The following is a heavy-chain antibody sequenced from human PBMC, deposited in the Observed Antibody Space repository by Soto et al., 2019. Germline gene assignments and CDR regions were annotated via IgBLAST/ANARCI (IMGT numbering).Heavy chain of an antibody. V-gene: IGHV4-39*01. CDR1: GGSVSYNIYY. CDR3: ARLVVVAPVANV. D-gene: IGHD2-21*01. Sequence: SETLSLTCSVSGGSVSYNIYYWGWIRQPPGKGLEWVGGIFYTGTTYYNPSLKDRLSISVDTSKNSFSLNLTSVTAADTAVYFCARLVVVAPVANVWGQGALVTVSS. CDR2: IFYTGTT. J-gene: IGHJ4*02.